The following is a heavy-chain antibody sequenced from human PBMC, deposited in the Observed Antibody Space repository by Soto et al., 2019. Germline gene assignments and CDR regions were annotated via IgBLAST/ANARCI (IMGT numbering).Heavy chain of an antibody. V-gene: IGHV3-9*01. J-gene: IGHJ6*03. CDR1: GFTFDDYA. D-gene: IGHD2-15*01. CDR3: AKAGGSEGNFYYYYMDV. CDR2: ISWNSGNI. Sequence: GGSLRLSCAASGFTFDDYAMYWVRQAPGKGLEWVSGISWNSGNIGYADSVKGRFTISRDNAKNSLFLQMNSLRAEDTALYYCAKAGGSEGNFYYYYMDVWGKGTTVTVSS.